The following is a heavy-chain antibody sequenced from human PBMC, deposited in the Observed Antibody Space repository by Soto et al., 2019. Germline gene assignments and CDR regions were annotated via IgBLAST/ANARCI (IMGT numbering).Heavy chain of an antibody. V-gene: IGHV1-24*01. D-gene: IGHD3-9*01. Sequence: ASMQVCSKVSCYTITDLSMHWVRPAPEKGLEWMGGFDAGDGETIYAQTYQGRVTMTEDKSTDTAYMEMSSLRSEDTAVYYCATSYYDILAGALFDYWGQGTLVTVSS. CDR3: ATSYYDILAGALFDY. J-gene: IGHJ4*02. CDR1: CYTITDLS. CDR2: FDAGDGET.